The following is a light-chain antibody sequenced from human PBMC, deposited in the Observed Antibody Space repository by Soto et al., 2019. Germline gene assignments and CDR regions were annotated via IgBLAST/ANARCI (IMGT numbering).Light chain of an antibody. J-gene: IGKJ4*01. Sequence: DIVMTQTPLSLSVTPGQPASISCKSSQSLLHSDGKTYLYWYLQKAGQSPQLLIYEVSSRLSGVPDRFSGSGSGTDFTLTISRLEPEDFAVYYCQQYGSTPLTFGGGTKVDIK. CDR2: EVS. CDR1: QSLLHSDGKTY. V-gene: IGKV2-29*01. CDR3: QQYGSTPLT.